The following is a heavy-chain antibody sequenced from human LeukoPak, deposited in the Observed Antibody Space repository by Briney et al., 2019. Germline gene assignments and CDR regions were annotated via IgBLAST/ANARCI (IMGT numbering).Heavy chain of an antibody. CDR2: INPNSGGT. CDR3: ARGRAELSLFDY. CDR1: GYTFTGYY. J-gene: IGHJ4*02. D-gene: IGHD1-26*01. V-gene: IGHV1-2*02. Sequence: ASVKVSCKASGYTFTGYYMHWVRQAPGQGLEWMGWINPNSGGTNYAQKFQGRVTMTRNTSISTAYMELSSLRSEDTAVYYCARGRAELSLFDYWGQGTLVTVSS.